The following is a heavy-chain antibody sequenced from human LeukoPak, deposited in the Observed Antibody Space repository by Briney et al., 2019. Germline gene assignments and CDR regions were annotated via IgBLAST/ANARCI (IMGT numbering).Heavy chain of an antibody. CDR2: ISGSGGST. CDR3: AKGTDGSFDL. V-gene: IGHV3-23*01. J-gene: IGHJ4*02. Sequence: AGGSLRLSCAASGFTFSSYAMSWVRQAPGKGLEWVSAISGSGGSTYYADSVKGRFTISRDNAKNSLYLQMNSLRAEDTALYYCAKGTDGSFDLWGQGTLVTVSS. D-gene: IGHD1-1*01. CDR1: GFTFSSYA.